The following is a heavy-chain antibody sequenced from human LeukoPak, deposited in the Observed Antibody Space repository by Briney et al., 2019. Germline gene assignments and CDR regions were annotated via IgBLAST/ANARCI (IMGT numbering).Heavy chain of an antibody. J-gene: IGHJ3*02. CDR2: ISSSSSTI. CDR3: AKDGGSSWYGAFDI. CDR1: GFTFNNYG. D-gene: IGHD6-13*01. V-gene: IGHV3-48*01. Sequence: GGSLRPSCVASGFTFNNYGMNWVRQAPGKGLEWISYISSSSSTIYYADPMKGRFTISRDNAKNSLYLQMNSLRVEDTAVYYCAKDGGSSWYGAFDIWGQGTMVTVSS.